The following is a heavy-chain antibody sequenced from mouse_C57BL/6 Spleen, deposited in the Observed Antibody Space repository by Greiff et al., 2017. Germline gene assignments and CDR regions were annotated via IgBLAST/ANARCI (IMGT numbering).Heavy chain of an antibody. V-gene: IGHV1-55*01. Sequence: QVQLQQPGAELVKPGASVKMSCKASGYTFTSYWITWVKQRPGQGLEWIGDIYPGSGSTNYNGKFKSKATLTVDTSSRTAYMQLSSLTSEDSAVYYCAKESDYCDYWGQGTTLTVSS. J-gene: IGHJ2*01. CDR2: IYPGSGST. CDR1: GYTFTSYW. CDR3: AKESDYCDY.